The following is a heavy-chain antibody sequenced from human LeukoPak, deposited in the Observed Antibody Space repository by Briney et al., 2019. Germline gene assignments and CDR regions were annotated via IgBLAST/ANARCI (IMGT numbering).Heavy chain of an antibody. V-gene: IGHV4-34*01. CDR3: ASEARRGYGDYVDY. CDR2: INHSGST. D-gene: IGHD4-17*01. Sequence: SETLSLTCAAYGGSFSGYYWSWIRQPPGKGLERIGEINHSGSTNYNPSLKSRVTISVDTSKNQFSLKLSSVTAADTAVYYCASEARRGYGDYVDYWGQGTLVTVSS. CDR1: GGSFSGYY. J-gene: IGHJ4*02.